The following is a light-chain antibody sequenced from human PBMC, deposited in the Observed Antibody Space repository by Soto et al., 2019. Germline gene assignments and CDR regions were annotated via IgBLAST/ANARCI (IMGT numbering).Light chain of an antibody. Sequence: EIVLTQSPCTLYLSPGERATLFCSASQSVSSSYLAWYQQKPGQAPRLLIYGASTRATGIPDRFSGSGSGTDFTLTISRLEPEDFAVYYCQQYGSSPPTFGQGTRLEIK. V-gene: IGKV3-20*01. CDR1: QSVSSSY. J-gene: IGKJ5*01. CDR2: GAS. CDR3: QQYGSSPPT.